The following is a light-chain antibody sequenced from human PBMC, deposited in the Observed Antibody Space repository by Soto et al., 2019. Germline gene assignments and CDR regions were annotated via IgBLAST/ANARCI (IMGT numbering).Light chain of an antibody. CDR3: QQRSNWVT. J-gene: IGKJ4*01. CDR1: QSVSTY. Sequence: IVMTHSPGTLSVSPWERATLSCRASQSVSTYLTWYQQKPGQAPRLLIYDASNRATGIPARFSGSGPGTDFTLTISTLEPEDFAVYYCQQRSNWVTFGGGTKVDIK. CDR2: DAS. V-gene: IGKV3-11*01.